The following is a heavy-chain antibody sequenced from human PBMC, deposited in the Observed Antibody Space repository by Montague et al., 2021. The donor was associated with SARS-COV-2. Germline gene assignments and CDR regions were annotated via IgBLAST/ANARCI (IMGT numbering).Heavy chain of an antibody. Sequence: SETLSLTCPVSGYSICTGYYWGWIRQPPGKGLEWIGTIYHSGSTYFNPSLKSRVTISVDTSKNQFSLNLSSVTAADTAVYYCAKVAGSHDTFDIWGRGTMVTVSS. CDR3: AKVAGSHDTFDI. D-gene: IGHD6-19*01. J-gene: IGHJ3*02. CDR1: GYSICTGYY. V-gene: IGHV4-38-2*01. CDR2: IYHSGST.